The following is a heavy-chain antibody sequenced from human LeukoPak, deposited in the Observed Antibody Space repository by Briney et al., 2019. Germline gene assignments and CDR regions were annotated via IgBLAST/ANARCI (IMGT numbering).Heavy chain of an antibody. J-gene: IGHJ1*01. V-gene: IGHV3-7*01. CDR1: GFTFSSYW. Sequence: GGSLRLSCAASGFTFSSYWMSWVRQAPGKGLEWVANIKQDGSEKYYVDSVKGRFTISRDNAKNSLYLQMNSLRAEDTAVYYCAREDSSGWYHSEYFQHWGQGTLVTVSS. CDR3: AREDSSGWYHSEYFQH. CDR2: IKQDGSEK. D-gene: IGHD6-19*01.